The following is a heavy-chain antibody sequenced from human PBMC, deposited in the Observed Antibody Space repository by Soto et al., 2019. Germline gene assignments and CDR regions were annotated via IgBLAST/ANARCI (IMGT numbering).Heavy chain of an antibody. CDR3: AKDRGYNSFDY. V-gene: IGHV3-30*18. Sequence: LRLSCAASGSTFSRYGIHWVRQAPGKGLEWVAVISYDGSNKYYADSVKGRFTISRDNSKNTLYLQMNSLRAEDTAVYYCAKDRGYNSFDYWGQGTLVTVSS. CDR2: ISYDGSNK. J-gene: IGHJ4*02. CDR1: GSTFSRYG. D-gene: IGHD6-25*01.